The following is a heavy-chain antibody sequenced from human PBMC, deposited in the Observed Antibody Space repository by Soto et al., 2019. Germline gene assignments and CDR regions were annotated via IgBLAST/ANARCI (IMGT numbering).Heavy chain of an antibody. D-gene: IGHD3-3*01. CDR3: ARSVGGGVVIIPYYYYGMDV. Sequence: ASVKVSCKASGYTFTSYGISWVRQAPGQGLEWMGWISAYNGNTNYAQKLQGRVTMTTDTSTSTAYMELRSLRSDDTAVYSCARSVGGGVVIIPYYYYGMDVWGQGTTVTVSS. V-gene: IGHV1-18*01. CDR2: ISAYNGNT. CDR1: GYTFTSYG. J-gene: IGHJ6*02.